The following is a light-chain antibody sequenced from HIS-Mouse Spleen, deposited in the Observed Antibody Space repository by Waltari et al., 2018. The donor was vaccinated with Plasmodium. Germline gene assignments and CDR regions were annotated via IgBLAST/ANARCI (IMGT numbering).Light chain of an antibody. CDR3: SSYAGSNNLV. CDR2: EVS. J-gene: IGLJ2*01. CDR1: SSDVGGYTY. Sequence: ALTQPPSASGSPGQSVTIPCTGTSSDVGGYTYVSWYQQHPGKAPKPMIYEVSKRPSGVPDRFSGSKSGNTASLTVSGLQAEDEADYYCSSYAGSNNLVFGGGTKLTVL. V-gene: IGLV2-8*01.